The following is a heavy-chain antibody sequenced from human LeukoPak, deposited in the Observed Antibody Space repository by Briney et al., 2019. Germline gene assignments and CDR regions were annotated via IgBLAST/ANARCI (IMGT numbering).Heavy chain of an antibody. V-gene: IGHV1-2*02. CDR2: INPNSGGT. J-gene: IGHJ3*02. CDR1: GYTFTGYY. D-gene: IGHD3-22*01. Sequence: GASVKVSCKASGYTFTGYYMHWVRQAPGQGLEWMGWINPNSGGTNYEQKFQGRVTMTRDTSISTAYMELSRLRSDDTAVHYCAREANDSSGYYPKHDAFDIWGQGTMVTVSS. CDR3: AREANDSSGYYPKHDAFDI.